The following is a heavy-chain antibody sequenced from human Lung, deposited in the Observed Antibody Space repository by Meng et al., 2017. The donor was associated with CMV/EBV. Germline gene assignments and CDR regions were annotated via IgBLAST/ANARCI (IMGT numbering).Heavy chain of an antibody. Sequence: XTVSGASVTDYHWSWIRQLPGKGLEGIGYVYYSEYTNDNPSLKSRVTIFADTSENQFSLHHYSVTAADTAVYFCARISRYCSSTSSYKYFDPXGRGXLVTVSS. D-gene: IGHD2-2*02. J-gene: IGHJ2*01. CDR3: ARISRYCSSTSSYKYFDP. V-gene: IGHV4-59*02. CDR1: GASVTDYH. CDR2: VYYSEYT.